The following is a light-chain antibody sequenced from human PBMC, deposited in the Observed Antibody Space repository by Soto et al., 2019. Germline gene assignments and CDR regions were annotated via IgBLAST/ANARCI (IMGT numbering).Light chain of an antibody. CDR1: SSNIGAGFD. J-gene: IGLJ2*01. CDR3: QSYDSSLSGVG. Sequence: QSVLTQPPSVSGAPGQRVTISCTGSSSNIGAGFDVHWYQQLPGTAPKLLIYGNTNRPSGVPDRFSGSKSDTSASLAITGLQAEDEADYYCQSYDSSLSGVGFGGGTKVTVL. V-gene: IGLV1-40*01. CDR2: GNT.